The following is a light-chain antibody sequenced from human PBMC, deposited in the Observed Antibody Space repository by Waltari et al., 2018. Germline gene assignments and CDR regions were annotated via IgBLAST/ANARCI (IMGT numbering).Light chain of an antibody. CDR1: QSLIHSDGNTY. J-gene: IGKJ1*01. Sequence: DVVMTQSPLSLPVTLGQPASISCRSSQSLIHSDGNTYLNWFQQRPGQSPRRLIYKVSKRESRVPDRFSGSGSGTDFTLKISRVEAEDVGFYYCMQSTQWPRTFGQGTKVEIK. CDR3: MQSTQWPRT. V-gene: IGKV2-30*02. CDR2: KVS.